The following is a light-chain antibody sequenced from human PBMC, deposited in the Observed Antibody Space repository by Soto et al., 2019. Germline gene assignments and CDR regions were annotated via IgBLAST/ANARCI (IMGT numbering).Light chain of an antibody. Sequence: DIQMTQSPSTLSASVGDRVTITCRASQSVSSSLAWYQQKPGKAPKLLIYKASSLESRVPSRFSGSGSETEFTLTITIVQPDDFATYYCQQYNSYWTFGQGTKVEIK. CDR1: QSVSSS. CDR3: QQYNSYWT. CDR2: KAS. J-gene: IGKJ1*01. V-gene: IGKV1-5*03.